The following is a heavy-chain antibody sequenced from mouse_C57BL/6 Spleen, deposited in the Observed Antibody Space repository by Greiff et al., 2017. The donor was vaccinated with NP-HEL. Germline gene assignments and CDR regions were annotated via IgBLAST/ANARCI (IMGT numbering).Heavy chain of an antibody. J-gene: IGHJ2*01. V-gene: IGHV1-64*01. CDR3: ARIINYYGSSYFDD. D-gene: IGHD1-1*01. Sequence: VQLQQPGAELVKPGASVKLSCKASGYTFTSYWMHWVKQRPGQGLEWIGMIHPNSGSTNYNEKFKSKATLTVDKSSSTAYMQLSSLTSEYSAVYYCARIINYYGSSYFDDWGQGTTLTVSS. CDR1: GYTFTSYW. CDR2: IHPNSGST.